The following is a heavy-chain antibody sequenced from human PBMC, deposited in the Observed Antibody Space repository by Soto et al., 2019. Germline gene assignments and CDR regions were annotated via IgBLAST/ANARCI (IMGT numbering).Heavy chain of an antibody. D-gene: IGHD3-3*01. Sequence: ASVKVSCKASGYTFTGYYMHLVRQAPGQGLEWMGWINPNSGGTNYAQKFQGWVTMTRDTSISTAYMELRRLRSDDTAVYYCARDGEGTIFGVVKYYYYYMDVWGKGTTVTVSS. CDR2: INPNSGGT. V-gene: IGHV1-2*04. CDR1: GYTFTGYY. CDR3: ARDGEGTIFGVVKYYYYYMDV. J-gene: IGHJ6*03.